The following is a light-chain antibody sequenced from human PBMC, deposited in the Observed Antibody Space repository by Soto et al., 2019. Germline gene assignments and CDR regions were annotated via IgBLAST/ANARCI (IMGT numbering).Light chain of an antibody. CDR2: GAS. V-gene: IGKV3-20*01. Sequence: EVVLTQSPGTLSLSPGERATLPCRPSQSVSSSVALFQPKPVQGPRFLIYGASNRATGIPDRFSGSGSGTDFTLTISRLEPEDFAVYYCQQYGSSGTFGQGTKVDIK. CDR1: QSVSSS. J-gene: IGKJ1*01. CDR3: QQYGSSGT.